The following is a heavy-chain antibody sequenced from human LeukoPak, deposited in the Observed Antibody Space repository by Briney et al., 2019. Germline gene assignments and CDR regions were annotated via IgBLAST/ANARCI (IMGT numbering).Heavy chain of an antibody. CDR1: GGSFSGYY. Sequence: SETLSLTCAVYGGSFSGYYWSWIRQPPGKGLEWIGEINHSGSTNYNPSLKSRVTISVDTSKNQFSLKLSSVTAADTAVYYCARVDYYDSSGYYYFDYWGQGTLVTVSS. V-gene: IGHV4-34*01. D-gene: IGHD3-22*01. CDR2: INHSGST. J-gene: IGHJ4*02. CDR3: ARVDYYDSSGYYYFDY.